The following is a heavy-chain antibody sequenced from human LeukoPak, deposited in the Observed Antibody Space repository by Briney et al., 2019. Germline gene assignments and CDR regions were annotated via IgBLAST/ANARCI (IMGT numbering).Heavy chain of an antibody. CDR2: INHSGST. Sequence: LSGTLSLTCAVYGGSFSGYYWSWIRQPPGKGLEWIGEINHSGSTNYNPSLKSRVTISVDTSKNQFSPKLSSVTAADTAVYYCARSSERGGIAARPRYFQHWGQGTLITVSS. CDR3: ARSSERGGIAARPRYFQH. CDR1: GGSFSGYY. D-gene: IGHD6-6*01. J-gene: IGHJ1*01. V-gene: IGHV4-34*01.